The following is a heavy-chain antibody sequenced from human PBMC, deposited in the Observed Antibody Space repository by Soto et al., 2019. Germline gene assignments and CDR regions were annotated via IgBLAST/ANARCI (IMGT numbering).Heavy chain of an antibody. D-gene: IGHD3-9*01. Sequence: QVQLQQWGAGPLRPLETLSLTCGVSGGSFSGYYWAWIRQSPGKGLGWIGEINDRGSINYNPSRKRRVSISVDTSTNHYSLKLRSVTAADTAVYYCARESHDILTGPPWVWYFDLWGRGILVTVSS. CDR2: INDRGSI. V-gene: IGHV4-34*01. J-gene: IGHJ2*01. CDR1: GGSFSGYY. CDR3: ARESHDILTGPPWVWYFDL.